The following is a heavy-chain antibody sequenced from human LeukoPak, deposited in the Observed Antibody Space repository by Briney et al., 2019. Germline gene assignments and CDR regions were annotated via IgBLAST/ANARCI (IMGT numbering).Heavy chain of an antibody. V-gene: IGHV1-24*01. CDR1: GYTLTELS. J-gene: IGHJ4*02. CDR3: ATDGVVVPQGGLDY. D-gene: IGHD2-21*01. CDR2: FDPEDGET. Sequence: ASVKVSCKVSGYTLTELSMHWVRQAPGKGLEWMGGFDPEDGETIYAQKFQGRVTMTEDTSTDTAYMELSSLRSEDTAVYYCATDGVVVPQGGLDYWAREPWSPSPQ.